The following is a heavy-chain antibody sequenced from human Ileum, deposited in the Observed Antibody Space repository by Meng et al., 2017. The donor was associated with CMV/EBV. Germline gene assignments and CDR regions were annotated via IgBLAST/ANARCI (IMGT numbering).Heavy chain of an antibody. CDR2: IYSDDDQ. V-gene: IGHV2-5*02. CDR3: ARRFRSGGGNYYFDY. CDR1: GFSLPPIGLG. J-gene: IGHJ4*02. Sequence: SGFSLPPIGLGVCWLRPPPGKALAWLALIYSDDDQRYRSSLRSRLAITEDTSKNQVVLTMTNMDPVDSGTYYCARRFRSGGGNYYFDYWGQGTLVTVSS. D-gene: IGHD2-8*02.